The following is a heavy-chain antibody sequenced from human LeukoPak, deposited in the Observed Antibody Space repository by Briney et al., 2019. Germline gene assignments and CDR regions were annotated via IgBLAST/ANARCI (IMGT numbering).Heavy chain of an antibody. Sequence: GRSLRLSCAASGFTFSSYGMHWVRQAPGKGLEWVAVISYDGSNKYYADSVKGRFTISRDNSKNTLYLQMNSLRAEDTAVYYCAKDSLPEVWSGYLDYWGQGTLVTVSS. CDR3: AKDSLPEVWSGYLDY. V-gene: IGHV3-30*18. J-gene: IGHJ4*02. CDR1: GFTFSSYG. CDR2: ISYDGSNK. D-gene: IGHD3-3*01.